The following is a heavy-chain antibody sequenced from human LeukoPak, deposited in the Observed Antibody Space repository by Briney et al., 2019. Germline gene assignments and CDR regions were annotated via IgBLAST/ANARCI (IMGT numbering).Heavy chain of an antibody. D-gene: IGHD2-15*01. J-gene: IGHJ4*02. CDR2: ISSSGSYT. Sequence: GGSLRLSCAASGFTFSDYYMSWIRQAPGRGLEWVSYISSSGSYTNYADSVKGRFTISRDNAKNSLYLQRNSRGAEDTAVYCGAREKAACSGYYVDYWGQGTLVTVSS. V-gene: IGHV3-11*06. CDR3: AREKAACSGYYVDY. CDR1: GFTFSDYY.